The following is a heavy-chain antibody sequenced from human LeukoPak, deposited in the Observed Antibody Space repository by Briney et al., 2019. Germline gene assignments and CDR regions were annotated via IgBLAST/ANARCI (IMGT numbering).Heavy chain of an antibody. J-gene: IGHJ4*02. D-gene: IGHD7-27*01. CDR3: VKRGINFYDY. V-gene: IGHV3-48*03. CDR2: ITSGGGTI. CDR1: GFTFSVYE. Sequence: GGSLRLSCAASGFTFSVYEMNWVRQAPGKGLEWFSYITSGGGTIYYADSVKGRFTISRDNSRNTLYLQMSSLRTEDTAVYYCVKRGINFYDYWGQGTLVTVSS.